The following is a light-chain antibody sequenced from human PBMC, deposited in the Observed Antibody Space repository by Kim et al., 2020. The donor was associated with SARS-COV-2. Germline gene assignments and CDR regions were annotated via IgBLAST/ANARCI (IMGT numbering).Light chain of an antibody. Sequence: EVVMTQSPATLYVSPGERATLSCRASQSVSSKLAWYQQKPGQAPRLLIYGASTRATGIPARFSGSGSGTEFTLTISSLQSEDFAVYYCQQYSDWPPWTFGQGTKVDIK. V-gene: IGKV3-15*01. CDR3: QQYSDWPPWT. J-gene: IGKJ1*01. CDR2: GAS. CDR1: QSVSSK.